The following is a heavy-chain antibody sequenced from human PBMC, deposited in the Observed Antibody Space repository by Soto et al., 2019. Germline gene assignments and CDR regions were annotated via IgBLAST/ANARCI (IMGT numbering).Heavy chain of an antibody. CDR1: GFTFSRYS. J-gene: IGHJ4*02. CDR3: ARDGGYCSGGSCYGWFDY. Sequence: GGSLRLSCAASGFTFSRYSMSWVRQAPGKGLEWVSSISSSSSYIYYADSVKGRFTISRDNAKNSLYLQMNSLRAEDTAVYYCARDGGYCSGGSCYGWFDYWGQGTLVTVSS. D-gene: IGHD2-15*01. V-gene: IGHV3-21*01. CDR2: ISSSSSYI.